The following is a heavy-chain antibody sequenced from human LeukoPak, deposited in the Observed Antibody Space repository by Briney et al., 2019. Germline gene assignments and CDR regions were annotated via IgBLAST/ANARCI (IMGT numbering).Heavy chain of an antibody. V-gene: IGHV3-7*01. CDR2: IKQDGSEK. Sequence: GGSLRLSCAASGFTSSSYWMSWVRQPPAKRLEWVASIKQDGSEKYYVDSVKGRFTISRDNAKNSLYLQMNSLRAEDTAVYYCARGLVPAANDYYYMDVWGKGTTVTVSS. CDR3: ARGLVPAANDYYYMDV. J-gene: IGHJ6*03. D-gene: IGHD2-2*01. CDR1: GFTSSSYW.